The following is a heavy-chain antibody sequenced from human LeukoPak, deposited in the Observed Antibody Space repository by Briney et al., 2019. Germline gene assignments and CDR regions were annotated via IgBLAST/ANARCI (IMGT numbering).Heavy chain of an antibody. CDR3: ARGHHCTGGSCYSNWFDP. D-gene: IGHD2-15*01. J-gene: IGHJ5*02. Sequence: GASVKVSCKASGYTFTDYYMHWVRQAPGQGLEWMGWMNPNNGGANHAQKFQGRVTMTRDTSISTAYMELSRLRSDDTAVYYCARGHHCTGGSCYSNWFDPWGQGTLVTVSS. CDR1: GYTFTDYY. V-gene: IGHV1-2*02. CDR2: MNPNNGGA.